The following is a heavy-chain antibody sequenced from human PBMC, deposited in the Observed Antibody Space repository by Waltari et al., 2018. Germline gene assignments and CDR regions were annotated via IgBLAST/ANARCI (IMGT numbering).Heavy chain of an antibody. J-gene: IGHJ3*02. Sequence: QVQLVQSGAEVKRTGSSVKVSCRASGGMFTNYAISWARQAPGQGLEWVGGIIPIFVTANSAQKFQGRLTITSDESTSTAYMELSSLRPEDTAVYFCARDLGAMKVTSALEIWGQGTRVTVSS. CDR1: GGMFTNYA. CDR2: IIPIFVTA. D-gene: IGHD3-10*01. CDR3: ARDLGAMKVTSALEI. V-gene: IGHV1-69*05.